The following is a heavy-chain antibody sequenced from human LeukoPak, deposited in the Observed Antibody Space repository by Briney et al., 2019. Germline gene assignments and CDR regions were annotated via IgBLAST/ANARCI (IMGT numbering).Heavy chain of an antibody. Sequence: PGGSLRLSCAASGFTFSSYAMHWVRQAPGKGLEWVAVISYDGGITNYADSVKGRFTISRDNAKSSLFLQMNNLRVEDTAVYYCTRDQTWGQGTLVTVSS. CDR3: TRDQT. CDR1: GFTFSSYA. J-gene: IGHJ4*02. CDR2: ISYDGGIT. V-gene: IGHV3-30*07.